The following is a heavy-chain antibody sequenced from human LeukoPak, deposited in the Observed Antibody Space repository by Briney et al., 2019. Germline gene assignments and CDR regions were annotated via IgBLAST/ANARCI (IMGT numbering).Heavy chain of an antibody. J-gene: IGHJ4*02. V-gene: IGHV4-59*12. D-gene: IGHD5-12*01. CDR3: ARDDSYVDIVATTPGH. CDR2: IYYSGST. Sequence: PSETLSLTCTVSGGSISSYYWSWIRQPPGKGLEWIGYIYYSGSTNYNPSLKSRVTISVDTSKNQISLKLSSVTAADTAVYYCARDDSYVDIVATTPGHWGQGTLVTVSS. CDR1: GGSISSYY.